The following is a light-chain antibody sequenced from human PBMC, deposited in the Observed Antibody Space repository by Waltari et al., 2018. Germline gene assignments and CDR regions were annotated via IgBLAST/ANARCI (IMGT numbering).Light chain of an antibody. V-gene: IGKV3-20*01. Sequence: IVLTQSPGTLSLTPGERATPSCRASQKVSLDYIAWYQQKPGQAPRLLIYDASKRVPGLPSRFYGSGSGTDFTLTISSLEPEDFAVYYCQQYAASRTFGQGTKVEI. CDR3: QQYAASRT. CDR1: QKVSLDY. J-gene: IGKJ1*01. CDR2: DAS.